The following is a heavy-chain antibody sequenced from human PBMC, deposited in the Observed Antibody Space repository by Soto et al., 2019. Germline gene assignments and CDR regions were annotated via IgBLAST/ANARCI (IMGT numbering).Heavy chain of an antibody. J-gene: IGHJ4*02. CDR2: MSYDGGNQ. D-gene: IGHD1-20*01. Sequence: GASLRLSCEASGFTFSSYPRHWVRQAPGKGLEWGTVMSYDGGNQYYADSVTGRFTISRDNSKDTLYLQMHSLRSDDTAVYFCARGPITQTSFIDHWGQGTLVTVSS. V-gene: IGHV3-30-3*01. CDR1: GFTFSSYP. CDR3: ARGPITQTSFIDH.